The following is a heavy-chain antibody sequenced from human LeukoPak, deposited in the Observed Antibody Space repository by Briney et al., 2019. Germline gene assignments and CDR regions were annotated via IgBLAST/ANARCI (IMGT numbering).Heavy chain of an antibody. J-gene: IGHJ4*02. CDR3: AGGRMYGSGSQLDY. D-gene: IGHD3-10*01. CDR2: FYYSGNP. CDR1: GRSHSIDTYH. V-gene: IGHV4-39*01. Sequence: PSDTVSLLCSVWGRSHSIDTYHGGGIPWPRARGVGGIGSFYYSGNPYYNPSLKSRVTICVDASKNQFSLRLSSVTAADTALYYCAGGRMYGSGSQLDYWGQGTLVTVSS.